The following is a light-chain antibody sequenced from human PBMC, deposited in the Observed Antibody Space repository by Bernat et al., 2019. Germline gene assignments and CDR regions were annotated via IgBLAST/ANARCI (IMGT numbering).Light chain of an antibody. CDR1: QSVSSY. J-gene: IGKJ4*01. CDR3: QQRSNWPPLT. Sequence: EIVLTQSPATLFLSPGERATLSCRDSQSVSSYLAWYQQKPGQAPRLLIYDASNRATGIPARFSGSGSGTDFTLTISSLAPEDIAVYYCQQRSNWPPLTFGGGTKVEIK. CDR2: DAS. V-gene: IGKV3-11*01.